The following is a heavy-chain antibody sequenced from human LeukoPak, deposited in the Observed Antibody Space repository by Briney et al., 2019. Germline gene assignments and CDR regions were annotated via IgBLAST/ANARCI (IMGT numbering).Heavy chain of an antibody. D-gene: IGHD3-9*01. CDR2: ISGSGGST. CDR3: AKDGILTGYPYYFDY. Sequence: GGSLRLSCAASGFIFSSYDMSWVRQAPGKGLEWVSGISGSGGSTYYADSVKGRFTISRDNSKNTLYLQVNSLRAEDTAVYYCAKDGILTGYPYYFDYWGQGTLVTVSS. CDR1: GFIFSSYD. V-gene: IGHV3-23*01. J-gene: IGHJ4*02.